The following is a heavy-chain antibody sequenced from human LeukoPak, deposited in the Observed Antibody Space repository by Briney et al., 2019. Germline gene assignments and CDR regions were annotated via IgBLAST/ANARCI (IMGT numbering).Heavy chain of an antibody. CDR1: GFTFSSYS. V-gene: IGHV3-48*02. CDR3: ARASGGYCSGGSCSFNY. J-gene: IGHJ4*02. CDR2: ISSSSSTI. Sequence: GGSLRLACAASGFTFSSYSMNWVRQAPGKGLEWVSYISSSSSTIYYADSVKSRFTISRDNAKNSLYLQMNSLRDEDTAVYYCARASGGYCSGGSCSFNYCGQGTLVTVSS. D-gene: IGHD2-15*01.